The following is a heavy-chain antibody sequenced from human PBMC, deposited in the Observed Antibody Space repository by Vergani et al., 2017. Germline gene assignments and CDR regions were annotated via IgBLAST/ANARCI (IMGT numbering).Heavy chain of an antibody. V-gene: IGHV3-53*02. Sequence: EVQLVETGGGLIQPGGSLRLSCAASGFTVSSNYMSWVRQAPGKGLEWVSVIYSGGSTYYADSVKGRITISRDNSKNTLYLQMNSMRAECTAVYYCARQLQQLVEFNCYYYYMAVWGKGTTVTV. CDR3: ARQLQQLVEFNCYYYYMAV. CDR1: GFTVSSNY. D-gene: IGHD6-13*01. J-gene: IGHJ6*03. CDR2: IYSGGST.